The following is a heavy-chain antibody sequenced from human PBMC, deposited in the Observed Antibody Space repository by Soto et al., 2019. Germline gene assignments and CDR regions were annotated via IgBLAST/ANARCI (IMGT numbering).Heavy chain of an antibody. CDR3: ARALITFGGVIVTYYYGMDV. D-gene: IGHD3-16*02. J-gene: IGHJ6*02. CDR1: GGTFSSYA. V-gene: IGHV1-69*01. Sequence: QVQLVQSGAEVKKPGSSVKVSCKASGGTFSSYAISWVRQAPGQGLEWMGGIIPIFGTANYAQKFQGRVTITAYESTSTAYMELSSLRSEDTAVYYCARALITFGGVIVTYYYGMDVWGQGTTVTVSS. CDR2: IIPIFGTA.